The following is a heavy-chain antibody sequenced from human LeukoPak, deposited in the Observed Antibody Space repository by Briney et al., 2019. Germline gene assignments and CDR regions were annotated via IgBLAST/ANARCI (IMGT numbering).Heavy chain of an antibody. Sequence: GESLKISCKGSGYSFTSYWIGWVRQMPGKGLGWMGIIYPGDSDTRCSPSFQGQVTISADKSISTAYLQWSSLKASDTAMYYCASIVVVPAASIYDAFDIWGQGTMVTVSS. V-gene: IGHV5-51*01. CDR2: IYPGDSDT. CDR1: GYSFTSYW. J-gene: IGHJ3*02. D-gene: IGHD2-2*01. CDR3: ASIVVVPAASIYDAFDI.